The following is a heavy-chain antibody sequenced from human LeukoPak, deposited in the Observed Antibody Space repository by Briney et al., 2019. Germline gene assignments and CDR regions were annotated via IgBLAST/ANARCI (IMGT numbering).Heavy chain of an antibody. CDR1: GGSFSGYY. CDR3: ARRIAAAGRDFDY. D-gene: IGHD6-13*01. CDR2: INHSGST. Sequence: SETLSLTCAVYGGSFSGYYWSWIRQPPGKGMEWIGEINHSGSTNYNPSLKSRVTISVDTSKNQFSLKLSPVTAADTAVYYCARRIAAAGRDFDYWGQGTLVTVSS. J-gene: IGHJ4*02. V-gene: IGHV4-34*01.